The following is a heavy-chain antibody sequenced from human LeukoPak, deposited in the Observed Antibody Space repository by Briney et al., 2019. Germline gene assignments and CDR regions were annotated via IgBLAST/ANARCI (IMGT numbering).Heavy chain of an antibody. CDR2: IYYTGGT. D-gene: IGHD1-26*01. CDR3: ARHKGPGSYYHRSDS. CDR1: GGSISSYY. Sequence: PSETLSLTCTVSGGSISSYYWSWIRQPPGKGLEWIGYIYYTGGTNSNPSLKSRVTISVDTSKNRFSLKPSSVTAADTAVYYCARHKGPGSYYHRSDSWGQGTLVTVSS. V-gene: IGHV4-59*08. J-gene: IGHJ4*02.